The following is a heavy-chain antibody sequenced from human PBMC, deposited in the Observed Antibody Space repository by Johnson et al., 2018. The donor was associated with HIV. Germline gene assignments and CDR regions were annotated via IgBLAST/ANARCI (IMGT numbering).Heavy chain of an antibody. J-gene: IGHJ3*02. CDR2: INWNGGRT. D-gene: IGHD5-12*01. CDR3: TTHSGYESDAFDI. V-gene: IGHV3-20*04. Sequence: VQLVESGGGVVRPGGSLRLSCAASGFTFDDYGMSWVRQAPGKGLEWVSGINWNGGRTGYADSVKGRFTISRDNAKNSLYLKMNSLRAEDTALYYCTTHSGYESDAFDIWGQGTMVTVSS. CDR1: GFTFDDYG.